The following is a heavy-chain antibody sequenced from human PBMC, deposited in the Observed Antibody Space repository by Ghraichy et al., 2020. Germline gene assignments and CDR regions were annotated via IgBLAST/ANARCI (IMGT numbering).Heavy chain of an antibody. V-gene: IGHV4-61*01. CDR2: IYYSGST. Sequence: SETLSLTCTVSGGSVSSGSYYWSWIRQPPRKGLEWIGYIYYSGSTNYNPSLKSRVTISVDTSKNQFSLKLSSVTAADTAVYYCARATRALWFHKFYAFDIWGQGTMVTVSS. CDR1: GGSVSSGSYY. D-gene: IGHD2-21*01. CDR3: ARATRALWFHKFYAFDI. J-gene: IGHJ3*02.